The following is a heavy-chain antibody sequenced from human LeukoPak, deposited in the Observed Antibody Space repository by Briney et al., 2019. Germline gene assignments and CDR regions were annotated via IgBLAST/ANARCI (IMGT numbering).Heavy chain of an antibody. CDR2: ISAYNGNT. CDR3: ARVPRSGWYDN. D-gene: IGHD6-19*01. Sequence: ASVKVSCRASGYTFTSYGISWVRQAPGQGLEWMEWISAYNGNTNYAQKLQGRVTMTTDTSTSTAYMELRSLRSDDTAVYYCARVPRSGWYDNWGQGTLVTVSS. CDR1: GYTFTSYG. J-gene: IGHJ4*02. V-gene: IGHV1-18*01.